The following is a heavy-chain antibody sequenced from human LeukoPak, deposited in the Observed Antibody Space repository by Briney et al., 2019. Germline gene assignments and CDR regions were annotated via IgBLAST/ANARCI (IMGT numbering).Heavy chain of an antibody. CDR2: ISGSGGGT. Sequence: PGGSLRLSCAASGFTFSSYCMSWVRQAPGKGLEWVSAISGSGGGTYYADAVKGRFSISRDNSKNTLYLQMNSLRAEDTAVYYCAKDPDYGDYLYSFDYWGQGTLVTVSS. J-gene: IGHJ4*02. CDR1: GFTFSSYC. D-gene: IGHD4-17*01. V-gene: IGHV3-23*01. CDR3: AKDPDYGDYLYSFDY.